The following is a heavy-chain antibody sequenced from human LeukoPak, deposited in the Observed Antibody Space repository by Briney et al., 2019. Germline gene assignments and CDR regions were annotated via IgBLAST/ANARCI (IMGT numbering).Heavy chain of an antibody. J-gene: IGHJ6*02. CDR2: IYYSGST. CDR1: GGSISSGGYY. V-gene: IGHV4-31*03. CDR3: ARDRVAAAGVQYYYYGMDV. D-gene: IGHD6-13*01. Sequence: SETLSLTCTVSGGSISSGGYYWSWIRQHPGKGLEWIGYIYYSGSTYYNPSLKSRVTISVDTSKNQFPLKLSSVTAADTAVYYCARDRVAAAGVQYYYYGMDVWGQGTTVTVSS.